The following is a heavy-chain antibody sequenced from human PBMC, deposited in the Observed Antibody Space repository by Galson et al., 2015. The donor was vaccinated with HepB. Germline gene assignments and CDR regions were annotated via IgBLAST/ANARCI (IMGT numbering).Heavy chain of an antibody. V-gene: IGHV1-46*01. J-gene: IGHJ5*02. CDR3: ARSGGYGYVYNWFDP. CDR2: INPSGGST. Sequence: SVKVSCKASGYTFTSYYLLWVRQAPGQGLEWMGIINPSGGSTSYAQKFQGRVTMTRDTSTSTVYMELSSLRSEDTAVYYCARSGGYGYVYNWFDPWGQGTLVTVSS. D-gene: IGHD5-18*01. CDR1: GYTFTSYY.